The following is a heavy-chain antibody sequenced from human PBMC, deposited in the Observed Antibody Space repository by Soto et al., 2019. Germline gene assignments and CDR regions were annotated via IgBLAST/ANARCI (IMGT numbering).Heavy chain of an antibody. CDR1: GFTFSGYG. Sequence: QVQLVESGGGVVQPGRSLRLSCAASGFTFSGYGMHWVRQAPGKGLEWVAVIWYDGSDKYYADFVKGRFTISRDNSKNTLYLQMNSLRAEDTAVYYCARDVGTFTAMLLWGQGTLVTVSS. J-gene: IGHJ4*02. D-gene: IGHD5-18*01. CDR2: IWYDGSDK. V-gene: IGHV3-33*01. CDR3: ARDVGTFTAMLL.